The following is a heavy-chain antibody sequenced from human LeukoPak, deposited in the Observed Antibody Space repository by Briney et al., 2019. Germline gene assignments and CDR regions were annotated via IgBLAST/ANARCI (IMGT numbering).Heavy chain of an antibody. V-gene: IGHV4-59*08. CDR2: IYYSGST. CDR3: ARQRGYDSSGYYYAYDAFDI. J-gene: IGHJ3*02. D-gene: IGHD3-22*01. Sequence: SETLSLTCTVSGGSISSYYWSWVRQPPGKGLEWIGYIYYSGSTNYNPSLKSRVTISVDTSKNQFSLKLSSVTAADTAVYYCARQRGYDSSGYYYAYDAFDIWGQGTMVTVSS. CDR1: GGSISSYY.